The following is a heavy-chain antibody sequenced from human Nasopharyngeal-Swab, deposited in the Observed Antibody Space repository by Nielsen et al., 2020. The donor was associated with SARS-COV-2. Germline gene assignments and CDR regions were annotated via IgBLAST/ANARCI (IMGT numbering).Heavy chain of an antibody. CDR2: IFRGGRA. Sequence: GGSLRPSCAPSGVIVRSTYKGWGRPGPGKGRGWGGIIFRGGRAYFTDSVKGRFTISRDDSKNTLYFQMNSVRAEDTAVYYCARGTYDYDSSGYYYWSIYFDYWGQGTLVTVSS. J-gene: IGHJ4*02. CDR1: GVIVRSTY. CDR3: ARGTYDYDSSGYYYWSIYFDY. D-gene: IGHD3-22*01. V-gene: IGHV3-53*01.